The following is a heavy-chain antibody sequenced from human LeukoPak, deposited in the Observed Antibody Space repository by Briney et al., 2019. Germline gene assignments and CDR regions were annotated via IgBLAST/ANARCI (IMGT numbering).Heavy chain of an antibody. V-gene: IGHV3-53*04. CDR1: GFTVSSNY. CDR2: IYSGGST. CDR3: ARDLYDSSGY. D-gene: IGHD3-22*01. J-gene: IGHJ4*02. Sequence: GGSLRLSCAASGFTVSSNYMSWVRQAPGKGLEWVSVIYSGGSTYYADSVKGRFTISRHNSKNTLYPQMNSLRAEDTAVYYCARDLYDSSGYWGQGTLVTVSS.